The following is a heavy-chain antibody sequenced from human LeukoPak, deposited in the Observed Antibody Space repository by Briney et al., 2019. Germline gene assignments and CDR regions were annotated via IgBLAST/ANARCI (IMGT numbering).Heavy chain of an antibody. Sequence: GGSLRLSCAPSGFTFSTYAMHWVRQAPSKGLEWVAVISSDGNNKYYADSVKGRFTISRDNSKNTLYLQMNSLRAEDTAVYSCARGPLGYCSGSTCSNFDYWGQGTLVTVSS. CDR1: GFTFSTYA. CDR3: ARGPLGYCSGSTCSNFDY. D-gene: IGHD2-15*01. CDR2: ISSDGNNK. J-gene: IGHJ4*02. V-gene: IGHV3-30-3*01.